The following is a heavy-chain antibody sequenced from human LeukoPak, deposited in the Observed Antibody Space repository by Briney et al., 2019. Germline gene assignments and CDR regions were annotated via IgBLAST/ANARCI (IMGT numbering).Heavy chain of an antibody. J-gene: IGHJ4*02. Sequence: GGSLRLSCAASGFTFNDAWMNWVRQAPGKGLEWVGRIKSKANGGTTDYAAPVKGRFTISRDNTKNSVYLQMNGLRAEDTAIYYCARDGYCNSITCFDYWGQGTLVTVSS. CDR3: ARDGYCNSITCFDY. CDR1: GFTFNDAW. CDR2: IKSKANGGTT. D-gene: IGHD2-2*03. V-gene: IGHV3-15*01.